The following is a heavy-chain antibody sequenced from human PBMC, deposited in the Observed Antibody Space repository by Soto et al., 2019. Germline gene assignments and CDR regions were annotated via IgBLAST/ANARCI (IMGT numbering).Heavy chain of an antibody. Sequence: SETLSLTCAVSGGSISGSYYYWGRLRQSPGRGPEWIGSVFYTGFTSYNPSLESRVSVSVDTSKNQFSLKVSAVTAADTAVYYCASSQKGYNWNYFDHWGQGALVTVS. J-gene: IGHJ4*02. CDR1: GGSISGSYYY. V-gene: IGHV4-39*01. CDR3: ASSQKGYNWNYFDH. CDR2: VFYTGFT. D-gene: IGHD1-20*01.